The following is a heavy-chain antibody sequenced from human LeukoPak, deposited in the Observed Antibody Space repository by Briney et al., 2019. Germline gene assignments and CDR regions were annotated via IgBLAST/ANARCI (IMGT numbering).Heavy chain of an antibody. V-gene: IGHV4-59*02. CDR1: GASVSSYY. Sequence: SETLSLTCTVSGASVSSYYWNWIRQPPGKGLEWIGYIHYTGASKSNPFLKSRVTISVDTSKNQFSLKLSSVTAADTAVYYCARRRGSYYFDYWGQGTLVTVSS. CDR3: ARRRGSYYFDY. J-gene: IGHJ4*02. CDR2: IHYTGAS. D-gene: IGHD3-16*01.